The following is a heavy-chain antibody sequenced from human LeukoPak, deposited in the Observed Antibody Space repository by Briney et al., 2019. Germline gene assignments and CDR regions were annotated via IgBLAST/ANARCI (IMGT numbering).Heavy chain of an antibody. D-gene: IGHD6-6*01. CDR1: GFTFSGSA. CDR3: ARLRAARTESYFYYGMDV. Sequence: GGSLRLSCAASGFTFSGSAIRWVRQASGRGLEWVGRIRSKADTAYAASAKGRFTISRDDSRNTAYLQMNSLQAEDTAVYYCARLRAARTESYFYYGMDVWGQGTTVTVSS. CDR2: IRSKADT. J-gene: IGHJ6*02. V-gene: IGHV3-73*01.